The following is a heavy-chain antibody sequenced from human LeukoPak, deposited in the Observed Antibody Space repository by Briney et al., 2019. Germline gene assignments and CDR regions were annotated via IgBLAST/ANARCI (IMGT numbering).Heavy chain of an antibody. J-gene: IGHJ4*02. CDR3: ARDLGIAAAYFDY. D-gene: IGHD6-13*01. CDR1: GFTFSDYY. Sequence: GGSLRLSCAASGFTFSDYYMSWIRQAPGKGLEWVSYISSSSSYTNYADSVKGRFTISRDNAKNSLYLQMNSLRAEDTAVYYCARDLGIAAAYFDYWGQGTLVTVS. CDR2: ISSSSSYT. V-gene: IGHV3-11*06.